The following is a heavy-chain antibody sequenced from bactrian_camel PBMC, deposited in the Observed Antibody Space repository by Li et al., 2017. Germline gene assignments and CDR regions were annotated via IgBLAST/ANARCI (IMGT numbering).Heavy chain of an antibody. CDR1: SYLYSNYG. J-gene: IGHJ4*01. CDR2: IDSSGNT. V-gene: IGHV3S53*01. CDR3: AADLLCAGWVARDYTY. D-gene: IGHD5*01. Sequence: VQLVESGGGSLQAGGSLRLSCSASSYLYSNYGCMGWFRQALGKEREGVAAIDSSGNTDYADSVKGRFTISKDNAENTLYLQMDNLRPEDTGMYYCAADLLCAGWVARDYTYWGQGTQVTVS.